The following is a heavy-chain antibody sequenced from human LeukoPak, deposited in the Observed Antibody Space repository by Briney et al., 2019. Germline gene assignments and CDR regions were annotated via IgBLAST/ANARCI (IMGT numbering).Heavy chain of an antibody. CDR3: KTTVTTYFDY. CDR1: GYTFTGYG. J-gene: IGHJ4*02. D-gene: IGHD4-17*01. CDR2: ISAYNGNT. V-gene: IGHV1-18*01. Sequence: ASVKVSCKASGYTFTGYGISWVRQAPGQGLEWMGWISAYNGNTNYAQKLQGRVTMTTDTSTSTAYMELRSLRSDDTAVYYCKTTVTTYFDYWGQGTLVTVSS.